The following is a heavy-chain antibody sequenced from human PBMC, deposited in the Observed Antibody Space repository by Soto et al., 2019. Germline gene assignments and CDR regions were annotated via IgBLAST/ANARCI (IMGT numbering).Heavy chain of an antibody. V-gene: IGHV4-59*01. CDR1: GDSISTYY. CDR3: ARLQLVQKVIDY. CDR2: IFYSGGT. Sequence: SETLSLTCTVSGDSISTYYLSWIRQPPGKGLQWIGYIFYSGGTAYNPSLKSRVTISLDMSKKQISLKLSSVTTADTATYFCARLQLVQKVIDYWGQGTLVTVSS. J-gene: IGHJ4*02. D-gene: IGHD1-1*01.